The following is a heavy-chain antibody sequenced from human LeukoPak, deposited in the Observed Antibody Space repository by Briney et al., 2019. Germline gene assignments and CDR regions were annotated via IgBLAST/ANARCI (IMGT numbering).Heavy chain of an antibody. Sequence: GGSLRLSCAASGFTFSSYAMSWVRQAPGKGLEWVSAISGSGGSTYYADSVKGRFTISRDNSKNTLYLQMNSLRAEDTAVYYCARFDPQQHYYYYYYYMDVWGEGTTVTVSS. CDR1: GFTFSSYA. J-gene: IGHJ6*03. D-gene: IGHD6-13*01. CDR3: ARFDPQQHYYYYYYYMDV. CDR2: ISGSGGST. V-gene: IGHV3-23*01.